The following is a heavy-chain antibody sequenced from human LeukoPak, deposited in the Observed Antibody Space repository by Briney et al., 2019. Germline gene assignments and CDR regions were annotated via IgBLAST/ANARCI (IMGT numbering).Heavy chain of an antibody. D-gene: IGHD6-13*01. CDR2: IIPIFGTA. V-gene: IGHV1-69*13. CDR3: AREISGSSSWYNYYYGMDV. Sequence: SVKVSCKASGGTFSSYAVSWVRQAPGQGLEWMGGIIPIFGTANYAQKFQGRVTITADESTSTAYMELSSLRSEDTAVYYCAREISGSSSWYNYYYGMDVWGQGTTVTVSS. J-gene: IGHJ6*02. CDR1: GGTFSSYA.